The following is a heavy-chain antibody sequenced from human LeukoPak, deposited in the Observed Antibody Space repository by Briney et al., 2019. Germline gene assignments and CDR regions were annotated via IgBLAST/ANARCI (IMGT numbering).Heavy chain of an antibody. J-gene: IGHJ4*02. CDR2: IIPIFGTA. CDR3: AMSPTMVRGVIEYYFDY. Sequence: SVKVSCKASGGTFSSYAISWVRQAPGQGLEWMGGIIPIFGTANYAQKFQGRVTITADESTSTAYMELSSLRSEDTAVYYCAMSPTMVRGVIEYYFDYWGQGTLVTVSS. CDR1: GGTFSSYA. D-gene: IGHD3-10*01. V-gene: IGHV1-69*13.